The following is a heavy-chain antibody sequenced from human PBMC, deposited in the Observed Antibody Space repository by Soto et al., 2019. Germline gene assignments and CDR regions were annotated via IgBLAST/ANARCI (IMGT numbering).Heavy chain of an antibody. CDR3: ARDGNFAFRGYSFAFDL. D-gene: IGHD5-18*01. Sequence: ASVKVSCKASGYRFTTYYIHWVRQAPGQGLEWMGRMNIDTGGTTYAQRFQGRVTMTRDTSISTAYMEVSSVKSDDTAMYYCARDGNFAFRGYSFAFDLWGQGTLVTVSS. V-gene: IGHV1-2*06. J-gene: IGHJ4*02. CDR2: MNIDTGGT. CDR1: GYRFTTYY.